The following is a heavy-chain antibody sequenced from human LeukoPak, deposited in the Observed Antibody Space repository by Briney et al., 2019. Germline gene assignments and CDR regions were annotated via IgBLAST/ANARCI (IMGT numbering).Heavy chain of an antibody. V-gene: IGHV3-49*03. CDR2: IRSKGYGGTI. CDR1: GFTFGDYA. Sequence: GGSPRLSCTGSGFTFGDYAMSWFRQAPGKGLEWVGFIRSKGYGGTIEYAASVRGRFTISRDDSKSIAYLQLSTLKTDDTAVYYCTRRGTTVAPDYWGQGTLVTVSS. D-gene: IGHD4-11*01. J-gene: IGHJ4*02. CDR3: TRRGTTVAPDY.